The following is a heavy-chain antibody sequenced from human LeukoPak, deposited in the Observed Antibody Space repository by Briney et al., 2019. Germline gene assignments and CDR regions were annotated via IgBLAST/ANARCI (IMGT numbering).Heavy chain of an antibody. Sequence: GGSQRLFCAASGFTFSDYYMSWIRQAPGKGLEWVSYISSSGSTIYYADSVKGRFTISRDNAKNSLYLQMNSLRAEDTAVYYCARDLIVGATTFDYWGQGTLVTVSS. D-gene: IGHD1-26*01. CDR3: ARDLIVGATTFDY. CDR1: GFTFSDYY. J-gene: IGHJ4*02. V-gene: IGHV3-11*01. CDR2: ISSSGSTI.